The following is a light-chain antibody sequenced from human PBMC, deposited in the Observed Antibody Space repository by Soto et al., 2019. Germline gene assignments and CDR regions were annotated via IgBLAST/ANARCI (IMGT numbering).Light chain of an antibody. CDR3: SPNPTKMTLV. Sequence: PASGYGSDGQAISISEYGTMRDVGAYNLVAWYQEDPCTAPKLIIYEVRNRPSGISSRFSGSRSGNTASLTISGLRPEDEGDYFCSPNPTKMTLVFGRG. J-gene: IGLJ2*01. CDR2: EVR. CDR1: MRDVGAYNL. V-gene: IGLV2-14*01.